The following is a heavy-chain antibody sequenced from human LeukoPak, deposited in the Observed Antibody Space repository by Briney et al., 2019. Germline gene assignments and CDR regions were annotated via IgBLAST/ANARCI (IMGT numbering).Heavy chain of an antibody. CDR2: INHSGST. CDR3: ARSPRHRYYFDY. V-gene: IGHV4-34*01. Sequence: KSSETLSLTCAVYGGSFRGYYWSWIRQPPGKGLEWIGEINHSGSTNYNPSLKSRVTISVDTSKNQFSLKLSSVTAADTAVYYCARSPRHRYYFDYWGQGTLVTVSS. J-gene: IGHJ4*02. CDR1: GGSFRGYY.